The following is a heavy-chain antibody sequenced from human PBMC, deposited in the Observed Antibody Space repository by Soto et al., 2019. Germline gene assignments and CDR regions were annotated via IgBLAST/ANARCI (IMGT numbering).Heavy chain of an antibody. CDR2: IGGSGGST. J-gene: IGHJ4*02. Sequence: GGSLRLSCAASGFTFSSYDMSWVRQAPGKGLEWVSAIGGSGGSTYYADSVKGRFTISRDNSKNTLYLQMNSLRAEDTAVYYSAKDAYLYDYLRNDYWGQGTLVTVSS. CDR1: GFTFSSYD. V-gene: IGHV3-23*01. D-gene: IGHD3-16*01. CDR3: AKDAYLYDYLRNDY.